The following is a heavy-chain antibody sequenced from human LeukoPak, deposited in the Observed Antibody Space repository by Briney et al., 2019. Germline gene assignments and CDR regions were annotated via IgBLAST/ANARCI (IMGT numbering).Heavy chain of an antibody. V-gene: IGHV4-59*01. CDR3: ARGHPTAGYDDY. J-gene: IGHJ4*02. CDR2: IYYSGST. Sequence: SETLSLTCTVSGGSISSYYWSWIRQPPGKGLEWIGYIYYSGSTNYNPSLKSRVTISVDTSKNQFSLKLSSVTAADTTVYYCARGHPTAGYDDYWGQGTLVTVSS. D-gene: IGHD6-13*01. CDR1: GGSISSYY.